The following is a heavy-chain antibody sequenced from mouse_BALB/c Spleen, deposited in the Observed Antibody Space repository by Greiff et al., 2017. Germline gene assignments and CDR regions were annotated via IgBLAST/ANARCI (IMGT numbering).Heavy chain of an antibody. J-gene: IGHJ2*01. CDR1: GFNIKDTY. D-gene: IGHD1-1*01. CDR2: IDPANGNT. CDR3: ARSTYYYFDY. Sequence: EVQVVESGAELVKPGASVKLSCTASGFNIKDTYMHWVKQRPEQGLEWIGRIDPANGNTKYDPKFQGKATITADTSSNTAYLQLSSLTSEDTAVYYCARSTYYYFDYWGQGTTLTVSS. V-gene: IGHV14-3*02.